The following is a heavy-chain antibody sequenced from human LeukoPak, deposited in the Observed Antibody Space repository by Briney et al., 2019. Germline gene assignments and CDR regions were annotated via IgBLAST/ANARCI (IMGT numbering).Heavy chain of an antibody. V-gene: IGHV3-48*03. J-gene: IGHJ6*04. CDR1: GFTFSSYE. D-gene: IGHD3-10*02. Sequence: GGSLRLSCAASGFTFSSYEMNWVRQAPGKGLEWVSYVSSSGSTIYYADSVMGRFTISRDNAKNSLYLQMNSLRAEDTAVYYCAELGITMIGGVWGKGTTVTISS. CDR2: VSSSGSTI. CDR3: AELGITMIGGV.